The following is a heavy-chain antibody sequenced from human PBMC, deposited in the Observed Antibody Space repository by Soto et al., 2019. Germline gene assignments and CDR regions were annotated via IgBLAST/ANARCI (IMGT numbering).Heavy chain of an antibody. D-gene: IGHD3-10*01. CDR1: GYTFTGYY. J-gene: IGHJ3*02. V-gene: IGHV1-2*04. CDR3: ARDNRPMMYYYVSGNKRDIDAFDI. Sequence: QGQLVQSGAEVKKPGASVKVSCKASGYTFTGYYIHWVRQAPGQGLEWMGWINPNIGGTSYSQKFQGWVTMTRDTSISTAYVELSRLRSDDTAVDYCARDNRPMMYYYVSGNKRDIDAFDIWGQGTMVTVSS. CDR2: INPNIGGT.